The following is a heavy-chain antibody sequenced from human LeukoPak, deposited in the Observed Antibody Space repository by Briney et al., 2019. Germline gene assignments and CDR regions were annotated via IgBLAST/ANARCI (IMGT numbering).Heavy chain of an antibody. CDR3: AGDVPGWGGFDV. V-gene: IGHV1-18*01. J-gene: IGHJ3*01. Sequence: ASVKVSCKASGYSFTSHGISWVRQAPGQGLEWMGWVSPASGNTISAQSLQDRVTMTTDTSTNTAFLELRSLRSDDTALYYCAGDVPGWGGFDVWGQGTMVTVSS. D-gene: IGHD6-19*01. CDR1: GYSFTSHG. CDR2: VSPASGNT.